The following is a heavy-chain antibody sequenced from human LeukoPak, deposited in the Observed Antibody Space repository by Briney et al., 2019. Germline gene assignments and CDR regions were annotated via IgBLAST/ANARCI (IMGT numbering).Heavy chain of an antibody. V-gene: IGHV3-74*01. CDR3: VRDLVGTGNHYYSYYYMDV. CDR1: GFTFRSHW. D-gene: IGHD2-21*02. J-gene: IGHJ6*03. CDR2: INSDGSSA. Sequence: PGGSLRLSCAASGFTFRSHWMHWVRQSPGKGLVWVSRINSDGSSASYADSVKGRFAISRDNAKNTLYLQMNSLRGEDTAVYYCVRDLVGTGNHYYSYYYMDVWGKGTAVTVSS.